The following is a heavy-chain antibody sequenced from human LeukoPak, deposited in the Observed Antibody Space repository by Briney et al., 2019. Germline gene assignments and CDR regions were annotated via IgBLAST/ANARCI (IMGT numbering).Heavy chain of an antibody. D-gene: IGHD2-15*01. J-gene: IGHJ4*02. CDR2: ISYDGSNK. V-gene: IGHV3-30*18. Sequence: GGSPRLSCAASGFTFSSYGMHWVRQAPGKGLEWVAVISYDGSNKYYADSVKGRFTISRDNSKNTLYLQMNSLRAEDTAVYYCAKDQPRRVVRLGSCYDYWGQGTLVTVSS. CDR3: AKDQPRRVVRLGSCYDY. CDR1: GFTFSSYG.